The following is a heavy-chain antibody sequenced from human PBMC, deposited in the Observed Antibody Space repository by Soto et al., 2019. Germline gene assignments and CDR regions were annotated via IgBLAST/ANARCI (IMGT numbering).Heavy chain of an antibody. Sequence: PGGSLRLSCAASGFTFSSYAMSWVRQAPGKGLEWVSAISGSGGSTYYADSAKGRFTISRDNSKNTLYLQMNSLRAEDTAVYYCAKDLPALYSGYDSGPFDYWGQGTLVTVSS. J-gene: IGHJ4*02. D-gene: IGHD5-12*01. CDR2: ISGSGGST. CDR1: GFTFSSYA. CDR3: AKDLPALYSGYDSGPFDY. V-gene: IGHV3-23*01.